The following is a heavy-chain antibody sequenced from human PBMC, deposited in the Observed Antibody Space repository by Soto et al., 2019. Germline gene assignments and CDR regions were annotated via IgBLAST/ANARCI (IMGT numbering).Heavy chain of an antibody. Sequence: TLSLTCTVSGGSISSGGYYWSWIRQHPGKGLEWIGYIYYSGSTYYNPSLKSRVTISVDTSKNQFSLKLSSVTAADTAVYYCAGGRVTAILDYWGQGTLVTVSS. CDR2: IYYSGST. J-gene: IGHJ4*02. D-gene: IGHD2-21*02. CDR1: GGSISSGGYY. CDR3: AGGRVTAILDY. V-gene: IGHV4-31*03.